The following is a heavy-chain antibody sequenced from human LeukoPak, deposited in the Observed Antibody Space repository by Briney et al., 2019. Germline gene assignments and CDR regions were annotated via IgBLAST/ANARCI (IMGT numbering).Heavy chain of an antibody. Sequence: SETLSLTCTVSGGSISSYYWSWIRQPPGKGLEWIGYIYYGGSTNYNPSLKSRVTISVDTSKNQFSLKLSSVTAADTAVYYCAREMGYYDSSGLDYWGQGTLVTVSS. J-gene: IGHJ4*02. CDR2: IYYGGST. V-gene: IGHV4-59*01. D-gene: IGHD3-22*01. CDR3: AREMGYYDSSGLDY. CDR1: GGSISSYY.